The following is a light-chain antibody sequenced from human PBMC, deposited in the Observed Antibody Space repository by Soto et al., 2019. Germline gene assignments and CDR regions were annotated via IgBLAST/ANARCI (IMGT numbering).Light chain of an antibody. J-gene: IGLJ3*02. V-gene: IGLV2-14*03. CDR2: DVS. CDR1: SSDVGGYNF. CDR3: SSYTSSSSWV. Sequence: QSALTQPASVSGSPGQSITISCTGTSSDVGGYNFVSWYQQHPGEAPKLVMFDVSNRPSGISSRFSGSKSGNTASLTISGLQAEDEAVYYCSSYTSSSSWVFGGGTQLTVL.